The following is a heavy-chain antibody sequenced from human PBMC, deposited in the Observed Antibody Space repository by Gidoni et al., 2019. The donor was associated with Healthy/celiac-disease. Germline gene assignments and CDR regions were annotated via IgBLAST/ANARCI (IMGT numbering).Heavy chain of an antibody. J-gene: IGHJ4*02. CDR3: ARGRALYYYS. V-gene: IGHV4-34*01. CDR2: INHSGST. CDR1: GGSFSGYY. Sequence: QVQLQQWGAGLLKPSETLSLTCAVYGGSFSGYYWSWIRQPPGKGLEWIGEINHSGSTNYNPSLKSRVTISVDTSKNQFSLKLSSVTAADTAVYYCARGRALYYYSWGQGTLVTVSS. D-gene: IGHD3-10*01.